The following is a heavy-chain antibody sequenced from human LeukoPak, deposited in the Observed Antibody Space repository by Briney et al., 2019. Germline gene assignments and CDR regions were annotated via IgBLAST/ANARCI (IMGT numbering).Heavy chain of an antibody. V-gene: IGHV4-39*01. D-gene: IGHD3-10*01. J-gene: IGHJ4*02. Sequence: SETLSLTCTVSGGSISSSSYYWGWIRQPPGKGLEWIGSIYYSGSTYCNPSLKSRVTISVDTSKNQFSLKLSSVTAADTAVYYCARLGGRGPRYGSGSYPDYWGQGTLVTVSS. CDR1: GGSISSSSYY. CDR2: IYYSGST. CDR3: ARLGGRGPRYGSGSYPDY.